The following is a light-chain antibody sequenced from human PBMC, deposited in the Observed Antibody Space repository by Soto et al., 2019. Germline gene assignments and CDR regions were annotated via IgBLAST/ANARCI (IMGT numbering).Light chain of an antibody. V-gene: IGKV3-15*01. J-gene: IGKJ1*01. CDR3: QQYNNWPRA. Sequence: EIVMTQSPATLSVSPGERATLSCRASQSVSSDLAWYHQKPGQAPRLLIHGASTRATGIPARFSGSGSGTEFTLTINSLQSEDFAVYYCQQYNNWPRAFGQATKVDIK. CDR1: QSVSSD. CDR2: GAS.